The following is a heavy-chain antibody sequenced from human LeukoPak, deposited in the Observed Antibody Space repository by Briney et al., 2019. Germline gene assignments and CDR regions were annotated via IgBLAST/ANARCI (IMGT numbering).Heavy chain of an antibody. CDR2: ISTSSSYI. J-gene: IGHJ4*02. CDR1: GFTFSDHY. D-gene: IGHD3-22*01. CDR3: ARHSSGYYYFDY. Sequence: GGSLRLSCAASGFTFSDHYMRWFRQAPGKGLEWVSYISTSSSYIYYADSVKGRFTISRDNAKNSLYLQMNSLRAEDTAVYYCARHSSGYYYFDYWGQGTLVTVSS. V-gene: IGHV3-11*03.